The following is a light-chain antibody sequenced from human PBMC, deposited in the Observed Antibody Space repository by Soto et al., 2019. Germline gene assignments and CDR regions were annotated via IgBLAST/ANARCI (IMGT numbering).Light chain of an antibody. CDR3: QQYSSFSS. CDR1: QSISTW. J-gene: IGKJ1*01. Sequence: DIKMTQSPSTLSASVGDGVTITCRASQSISTWLAWYQQKPGKAPKFLIFDGYSLQSGVPSRFSGSGSGTEFTLTISSLQPDDFATYYCQQYSSFSSFGQGTKVDIK. CDR2: DGY. V-gene: IGKV1-5*01.